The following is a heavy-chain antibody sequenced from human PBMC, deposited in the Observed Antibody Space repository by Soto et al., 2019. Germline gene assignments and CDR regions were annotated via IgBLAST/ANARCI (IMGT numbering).Heavy chain of an antibody. CDR3: ARVGGVGAPPGADY. CDR2: VIPVLGQA. V-gene: IGHV1-69*01. J-gene: IGHJ4*02. D-gene: IGHD1-26*01. Sequence: QVQLVQAGAEVKRPGSSVKVSCKASGGIFSTYAISWLRQAPGQGLEWMGAVIPVLGQAYYAQALQDRVTISADESTITVYMELSSLTSEDTAVYFCARVGGVGAPPGADYWGQGTLVTVSS. CDR1: GGIFSTYA.